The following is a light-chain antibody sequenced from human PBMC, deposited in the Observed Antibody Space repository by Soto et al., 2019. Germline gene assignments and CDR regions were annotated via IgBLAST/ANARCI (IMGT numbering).Light chain of an antibody. CDR1: GSDVGGYNY. J-gene: IGLJ1*01. V-gene: IGLV2-14*01. Sequence: QSALTQPASVSGSPGQSITISCTGTGSDVGGYNYVSWYQQHPGKAPKLMIYDVSNRPSGVSNRFSGSKSGNTASLTISGLQAEDEADYYCSSCTTSSTPYVFGTGTKVTVL. CDR3: SSCTTSSTPYV. CDR2: DVS.